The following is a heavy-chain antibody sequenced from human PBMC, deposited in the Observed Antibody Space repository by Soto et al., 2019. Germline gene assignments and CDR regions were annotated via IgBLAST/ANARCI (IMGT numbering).Heavy chain of an antibody. D-gene: IGHD5-18*01. CDR3: AKSGGYSYSNWLDP. CDR1: GFAFHSNA. J-gene: IGHJ5*02. Sequence: QVQLVESGGGVVQHGRSLRLSCAASGFAFHSNAMHWVRQAPGKGLEWVAVISYDGSNKYYADSVKGRFTISRDNSKNTLFLQMNSLRAEDTAVYYCAKSGGYSYSNWLDPWGQGTLVTVSS. V-gene: IGHV3-30*18. CDR2: ISYDGSNK.